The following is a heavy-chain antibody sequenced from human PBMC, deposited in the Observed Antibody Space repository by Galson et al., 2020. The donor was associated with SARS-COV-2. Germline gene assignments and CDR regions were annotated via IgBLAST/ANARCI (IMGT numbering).Heavy chain of an antibody. CDR1: GGTFSSYA. D-gene: IGHD1-26*01. Sequence: SVKVSCKASGGTFSSYAISWVRQAPGLGLEWMGGIIPIFGTANYAQKFQGRVTITADESTSTAYMELSSLRSEDTAVYYCARWEDGDGYLHAVGEDACDIWGQGTMVTVSS. V-gene: IGHV1-69*13. J-gene: IGHJ3*02. CDR2: IIPIFGTA. CDR3: ARWEDGDGYLHAVGEDACDI.